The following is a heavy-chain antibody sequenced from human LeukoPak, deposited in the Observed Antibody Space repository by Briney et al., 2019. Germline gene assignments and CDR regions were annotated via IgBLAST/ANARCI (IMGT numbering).Heavy chain of an antibody. CDR3: TTEEFYDFWSGYPHQFDY. CDR2: IKSKTDGGTT. CDR1: GFTFSSYW. D-gene: IGHD3-3*01. V-gene: IGHV3-15*01. Sequence: GGSLRLSCAASGFTFSSYWMHWVRQAPGKGLEWVGRIKSKTDGGTTDYAAPVKGRFTISRDDSKNTLYLQMNSLKTEDTAVYYCTTEEFYDFWSGYPHQFDYWGQGPLVTVSS. J-gene: IGHJ4*02.